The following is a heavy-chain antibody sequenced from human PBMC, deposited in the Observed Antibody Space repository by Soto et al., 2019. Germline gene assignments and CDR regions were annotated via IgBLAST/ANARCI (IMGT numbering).Heavy chain of an antibody. CDR3: ARVVRKLTGVLQRFGPPEQFDY. Sequence: GGSLRLSCAASGFTFSSYSMNWVRLAPGKGLEWVSSISSGSSYIYYADSVKGRFTISRDNAKNSLYLQMNSLRAEDTAVYYCARVVRKLTGVLQRFGPPEQFDYWGQGTLVTVSS. V-gene: IGHV3-21*01. CDR1: GFTFSSYS. CDR2: ISSGSSYI. D-gene: IGHD7-27*01. J-gene: IGHJ4*02.